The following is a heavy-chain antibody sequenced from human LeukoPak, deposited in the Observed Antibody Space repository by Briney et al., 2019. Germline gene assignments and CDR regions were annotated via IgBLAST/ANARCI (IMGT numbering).Heavy chain of an antibody. CDR2: IFGGGST. D-gene: IGHD2-21*02. CDR1: GFTFGVYA. V-gene: IGHV3-53*01. J-gene: IGHJ4*02. Sequence: GGSLRLSCTASGFTFGVYAMSWVRQAPGKGLEWVSVIFGGGSTYYADSVKGRFTISRDNSKNTLYLQMNSLRAEDTAVYYCAREGTYCGGDCYPLGYWGQGTLVTVSS. CDR3: AREGTYCGGDCYPLGY.